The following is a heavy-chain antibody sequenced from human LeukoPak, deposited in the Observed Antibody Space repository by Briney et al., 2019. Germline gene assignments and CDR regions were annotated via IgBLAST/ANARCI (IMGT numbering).Heavy chain of an antibody. CDR2: IYYSGST. Sequence: SETLSLTCTVSGGSIGSYYWSWIRQPPGKGLEWIGYIYYSGSTNYNPSLKSRVTISVDTSKNQFSLNLSSVTAADTAVYYCARGGDSKHLVNWGQGTLVTVSS. V-gene: IGHV4-59*01. J-gene: IGHJ4*02. CDR3: ARGGDSKHLVN. CDR1: GGSIGSYY. D-gene: IGHD3-3*02.